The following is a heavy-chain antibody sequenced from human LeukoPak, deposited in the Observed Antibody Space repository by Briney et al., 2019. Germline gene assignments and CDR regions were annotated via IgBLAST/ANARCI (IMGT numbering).Heavy chain of an antibody. CDR3: ARERQQLVPDY. CDR2: INPNSGGT. J-gene: IGHJ4*02. V-gene: IGHV1-2*06. CDR1: GYTFTSYG. Sequence: ASVKVSCKASGYTFTSYGISWVRQAPGQGLEWMGRINPNSGGTNYAQKFQGRVTMTRDTSISTAYMELSRLRSDDTAVYYGARERQQLVPDYWGQGTLVTVSS. D-gene: IGHD6-13*01.